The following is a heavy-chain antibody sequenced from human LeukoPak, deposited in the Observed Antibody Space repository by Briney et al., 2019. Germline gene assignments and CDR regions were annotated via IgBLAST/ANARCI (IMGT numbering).Heavy chain of an antibody. CDR2: ISPSTGTT. V-gene: IGHV1-46*01. D-gene: IGHD1-7*01. J-gene: IGHJ3*01. CDR3: AREAQDFNWNYGL. Sequence: ASVKVSCKASGYIFAMHWVRQAPGQGLEWMGMISPSTGTTSYSQKFQGRVTMTSDTSTSTVYMELSSLRSEDTAMYYCAREAQDFNWNYGLWGQGTMVTVSS. CDR1: GYIFA.